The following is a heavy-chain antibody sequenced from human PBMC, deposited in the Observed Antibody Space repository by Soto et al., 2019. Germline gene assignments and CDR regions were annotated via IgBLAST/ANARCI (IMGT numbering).Heavy chain of an antibody. CDR3: AKDRSGWGSFDI. CDR1: GFTFND. V-gene: IGHV3-23*01. D-gene: IGHD3-16*01. CDR2: ITGGGHT. Sequence: EVQVLESGGGLVQPGGSLRLSCSASGFTFNDINWVRQAPGKGLEWISRITGGGHTDYVDSVKGRFTISRDNSKNTVYLQMNSLRADDTAVYYRAKDRSGWGSFDIWGQGTVVTVSS. J-gene: IGHJ3*02.